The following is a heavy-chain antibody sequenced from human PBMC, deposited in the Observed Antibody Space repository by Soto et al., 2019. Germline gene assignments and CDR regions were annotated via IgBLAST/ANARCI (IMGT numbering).Heavy chain of an antibody. CDR2: FDPEDGET. CDR1: GYTLTELS. V-gene: IGHV1-24*01. Sequence: ASVKVSCKVSGYTLTELSMHWVRQAPGKGLEWMGGFDPEDGETIYAQKFQGRVTMTEDTSTDTAYMELSSLRSEDTAVYYCATKVGYWYYFDYWGQGTLVTVSS. J-gene: IGHJ4*02. CDR3: ATKVGYWYYFDY. D-gene: IGHD1-26*01.